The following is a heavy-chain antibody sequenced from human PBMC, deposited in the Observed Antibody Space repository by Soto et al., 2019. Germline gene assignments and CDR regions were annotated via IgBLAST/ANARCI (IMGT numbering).Heavy chain of an antibody. CDR3: ARESGGQGIAAAGTLYYYGMDV. D-gene: IGHD6-13*01. Sequence: SVKVSCKASGGTFSSYAISWVRQAPGQGLEWMGGIIPIFGTANYAQKFQGRVTITADESTSTAYMELSSLRSEDTAVYYCARESGGQGIAAAGTLYYYGMDVWGQGTTVTVSS. CDR2: IIPIFGTA. CDR1: GGTFSSYA. J-gene: IGHJ6*02. V-gene: IGHV1-69*13.